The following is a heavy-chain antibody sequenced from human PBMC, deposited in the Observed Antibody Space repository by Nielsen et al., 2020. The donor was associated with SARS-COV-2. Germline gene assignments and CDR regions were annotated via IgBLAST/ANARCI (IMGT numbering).Heavy chain of an antibody. V-gene: IGHV3-30*02. CDR3: AAGYSSSWYYFDY. CDR1: GFTFSSYG. CDR2: IWYDGSNK. Sequence: GESLKISCAASGFTFSSYGMHWVRQAPGKGLEWVAVIWYDGSNKYYADSVKGRFTISRDNSKNTLYLQMNSLRAEDTAVYYCAAGYSSSWYYFDYWGQGTLVTVSS. J-gene: IGHJ4*02. D-gene: IGHD6-13*01.